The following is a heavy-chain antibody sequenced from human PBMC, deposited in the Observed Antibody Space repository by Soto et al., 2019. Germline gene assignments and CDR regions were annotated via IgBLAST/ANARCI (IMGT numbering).Heavy chain of an antibody. CDR3: ARGVFGVVTLVGMDV. D-gene: IGHD3-3*01. CDR2: INHSGST. CDR1: GGSFSGYY. Sequence: SETLSLTCAVYGGSFSGYYWSWIRQPPGKGLEWIGEINHSGSTNYNPSLTSRVTISVDTSKNQFSLKLSSVTAADTAAYYCARGVFGVVTLVGMDVWGQGTTVTVSS. J-gene: IGHJ6*02. V-gene: IGHV4-34*01.